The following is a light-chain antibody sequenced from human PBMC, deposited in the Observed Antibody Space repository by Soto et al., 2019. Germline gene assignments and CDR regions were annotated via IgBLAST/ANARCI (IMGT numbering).Light chain of an antibody. Sequence: DIQTTQSHSTLSASIEDRVTITCRASQSISYWLAWYQQRPGKAPRLLIYKASSLQSGVPSRFSGSGSGTEFTLTISSLQPDDFAVYYCQQYNNWPWTFGQGTKVDIK. V-gene: IGKV1-5*03. CDR1: QSISYW. J-gene: IGKJ1*01. CDR3: QQYNNWPWT. CDR2: KAS.